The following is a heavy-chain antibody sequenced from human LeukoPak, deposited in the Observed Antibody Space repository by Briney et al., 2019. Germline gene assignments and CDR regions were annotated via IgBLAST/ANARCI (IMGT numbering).Heavy chain of an antibody. CDR1: GVSISSYY. CDR3: ARGNPYYYDSSGSTFDY. CDR2: IYTTGTT. V-gene: IGHV4-4*07. J-gene: IGHJ4*02. D-gene: IGHD3-22*01. Sequence: PSETLSLTCTVSGVSISSYYWNWIRQPAGKGLEWIGRIYTTGTTDYNPSLKSRVTMSVDTSKNQFSLNLSSVTAADTAVYYCARGNPYYYDSSGSTFDYWGQGTLVTVSS.